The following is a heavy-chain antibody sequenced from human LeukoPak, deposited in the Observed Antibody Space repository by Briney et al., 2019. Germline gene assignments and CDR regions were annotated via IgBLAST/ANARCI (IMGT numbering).Heavy chain of an antibody. J-gene: IGHJ5*02. CDR1: GFTFSSYA. V-gene: IGHV3-30-3*01. Sequence: PGRSLRLSCAASGFTFSSYAMHWVRQAPGKGLEWVAVISYDGSNKYYADSVKGRFTISRDNPKNTLYLQMNSLRAEDTAVYYCARSVVVAANLWFDPWGQGTLVTVSS. CDR2: ISYDGSNK. CDR3: ARSVVVAANLWFDP. D-gene: IGHD2-15*01.